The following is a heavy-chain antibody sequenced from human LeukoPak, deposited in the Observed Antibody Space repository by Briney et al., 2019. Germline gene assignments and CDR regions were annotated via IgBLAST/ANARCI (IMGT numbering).Heavy chain of an antibody. CDR2: ISANNGDT. J-gene: IGHJ4*02. CDR1: VYTFTNHG. CDR3: ARDWPTVIADY. D-gene: IGHD4-11*01. Sequence: ASVKVSCKTSVYTFTNHGISWVRQAPGQGLEWMGWISANNGDTKYAQRMQDRLTMTTDTSTSTAYMELRTLSSDDTAIYYCARDWPTVIADYWGQGTLVTVSS. V-gene: IGHV1-18*01.